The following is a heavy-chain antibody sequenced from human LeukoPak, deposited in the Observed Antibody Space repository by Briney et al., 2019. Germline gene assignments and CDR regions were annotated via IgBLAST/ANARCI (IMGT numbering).Heavy chain of an antibody. Sequence: SETLSLTCAVSGGSISSSNWWSWVRQPPGKGLEWIGRIYTSGSTNYNPSLKSRVTMSVDTSKNQFSLKLSSVTAADTAVYYCARAEGGSYYNWFDPWGQGTLVTVSS. CDR2: IYTSGST. CDR3: ARAEGGSYYNWFDP. J-gene: IGHJ5*02. CDR1: GGSISSSNW. D-gene: IGHD1-26*01. V-gene: IGHV4-4*02.